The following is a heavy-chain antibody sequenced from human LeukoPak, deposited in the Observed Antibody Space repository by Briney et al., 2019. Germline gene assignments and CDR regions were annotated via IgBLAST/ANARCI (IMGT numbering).Heavy chain of an antibody. J-gene: IGHJ4*02. CDR2: INPSGGT. CDR3: AREGVAGTGLDY. V-gene: IGHV1-46*01. Sequence: GASVKVSCKASGYTFSIYNMHWVRQAPGQGLEWMGIINPSGGTSYAQKLQGRITMTRDTSTSTLYMELSSLRSEDTAVYYCAREGVAGTGLDYWGQGTLVTASS. CDR1: GYTFSIYN. D-gene: IGHD6-13*01.